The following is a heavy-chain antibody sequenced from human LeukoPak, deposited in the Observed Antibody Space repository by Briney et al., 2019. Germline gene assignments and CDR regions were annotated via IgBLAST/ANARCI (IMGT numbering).Heavy chain of an antibody. CDR2: INHSGST. Sequence: SETLSLTCAVYGGSFSGYYWSWIRQPPGKGLEWIGEINHSGSTNYNPSLKSRVTISVDTSKNQFSLKLSSMTAADTAVYYCARGPAGGYWGQGTLVTVSS. CDR3: ARGPAGGY. V-gene: IGHV4-34*01. CDR1: GGSFSGYY. D-gene: IGHD2-2*01. J-gene: IGHJ4*02.